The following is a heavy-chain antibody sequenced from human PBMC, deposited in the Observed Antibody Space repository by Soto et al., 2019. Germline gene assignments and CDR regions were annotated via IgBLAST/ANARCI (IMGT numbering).Heavy chain of an antibody. Sequence: ASVKVSCKASGGLFSSYPISWVRQVPGQGLEWMGGITPVFQTAYYTQRFQGRVTITADESTNTAYMELSSLRSEDTAIYYCARGGSGYTWFNEFWGQGTLVTVYS. J-gene: IGHJ4*02. V-gene: IGHV1-69*13. CDR2: ITPVFQTA. CDR3: ARGGSGYTWFNEF. D-gene: IGHD3-22*01. CDR1: GGLFSSYP.